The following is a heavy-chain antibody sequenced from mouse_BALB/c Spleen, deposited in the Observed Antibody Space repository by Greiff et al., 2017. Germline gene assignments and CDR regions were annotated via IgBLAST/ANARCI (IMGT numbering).Heavy chain of an antibody. CDR3: ARRGYGYAMDY. CDR1: GYAFTNYL. Sequence: QVHVKQSGAELVRPGTSVKVSCKASGYAFTNYLIEWVKQRPGQGLEWIGVINPGSGGTNYNEKFKGKATLTADKSSSTAYMQLSSLTSDDSAVYFCARRGYGYAMDYWGQGTSVTVSS. V-gene: IGHV1-54*01. CDR2: INPGSGGT. J-gene: IGHJ4*01. D-gene: IGHD2-2*01.